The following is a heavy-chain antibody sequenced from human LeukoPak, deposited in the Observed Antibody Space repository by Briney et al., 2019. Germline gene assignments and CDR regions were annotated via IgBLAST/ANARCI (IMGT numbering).Heavy chain of an antibody. CDR1: GFTFSSYS. D-gene: IGHD2-15*01. CDR3: AKDRRMVVAATPEDAFDI. Sequence: HPGGSLRLSCAASGFTFSSYSMNWVRQAPGKGLEWVSAISGSGGSTYYADSVKGRFTISRDNSKNTLYLQMNSLRAEDTAVYYCAKDRRMVVAATPEDAFDIWGQGTMVTVSS. J-gene: IGHJ3*02. CDR2: ISGSGGST. V-gene: IGHV3-23*01.